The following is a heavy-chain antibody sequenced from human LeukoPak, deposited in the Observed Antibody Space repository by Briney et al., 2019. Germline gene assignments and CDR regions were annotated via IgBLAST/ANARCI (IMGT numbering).Heavy chain of an antibody. CDR3: SRGDIAAAGTSYLYGMAV. CDR2: IKHDGSEQ. Sequence: TGGSLRLSCTASGFTFGAYWMSWVRQTPGKGLEWVANIKHDGSEQYYLDSVKGRFTISRDNAKNSLYLQMSSLRAEDTAVYYCSRGDIAAAGTSYLYGMAVWGQGTTVTVSS. CDR1: GFTFGAYW. J-gene: IGHJ6*02. D-gene: IGHD6-13*01. V-gene: IGHV3-7*03.